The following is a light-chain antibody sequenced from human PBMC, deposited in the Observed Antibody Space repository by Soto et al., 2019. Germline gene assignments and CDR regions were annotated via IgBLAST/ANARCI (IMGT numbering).Light chain of an antibody. CDR1: HSVSSN. J-gene: IGKJ1*01. CDR3: QQYNNWWT. CDR2: CAS. Sequence: VLTQFAGSLSMSKVEISAVSCRASHSVSSNLAWYQQKPGQAPRLLIYCASTRATGIPARFSGSGSGTEFTLTISRLQSEDFAVYYCQQYNNWWTFGQGTKVDIK. V-gene: IGKV3-15*01.